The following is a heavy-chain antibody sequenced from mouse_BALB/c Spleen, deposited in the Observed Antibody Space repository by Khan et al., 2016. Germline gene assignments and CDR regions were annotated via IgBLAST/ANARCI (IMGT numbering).Heavy chain of an antibody. J-gene: IGHJ3*01. Sequence: EVELVESGGGLVQPGESLKLSCESNEYEFTSHDMSWVRKTPEKRLELVAAINSDGGSTYYPDTMERRFIISRDNTKKNLYLQMSSRRSEDTALYYCARHGRYGNPFAYWGQGTLVTGSA. D-gene: IGHD2-14*01. CDR3: ARHGRYGNPFAY. CDR1: EYEFTSHD. CDR2: INSDGGST. V-gene: IGHV5-2*01.